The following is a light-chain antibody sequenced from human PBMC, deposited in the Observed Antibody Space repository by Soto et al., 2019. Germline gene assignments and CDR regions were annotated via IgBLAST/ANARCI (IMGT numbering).Light chain of an antibody. J-gene: IGLJ3*02. CDR2: EVS. V-gene: IGLV2-14*01. CDR1: SSDVGGYNY. CDR3: SSYTSSSTRV. Sequence: QSALTQPASVSGSPGQSITISCTGTSSDVGGYNYVSWYQQHPGKAPKLMIYEVSNRPSGVSNRFSGSKSGNTAYLTISGLQAEDEADYYCSSYTSSSTRVFGRGTKVTVL.